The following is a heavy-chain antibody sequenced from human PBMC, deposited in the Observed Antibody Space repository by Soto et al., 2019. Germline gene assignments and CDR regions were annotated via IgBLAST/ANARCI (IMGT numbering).Heavy chain of an antibody. D-gene: IGHD5-12*01. CDR1: GGSFSGYY. J-gene: IGHJ4*02. CDR2: INHSGST. Sequence: QVQLEQWGAGLLKPSETLSLTCAVYGGSFSGYYWSWIRQPPGKGLEWIGEINHSGSTNYNPSLRGRVTISSDTSNNQFSLRLNPVTAADTGVYYCARGQEGVVATHWDQGSLVTVSS. CDR3: ARGQEGVVATH. V-gene: IGHV4-34*02.